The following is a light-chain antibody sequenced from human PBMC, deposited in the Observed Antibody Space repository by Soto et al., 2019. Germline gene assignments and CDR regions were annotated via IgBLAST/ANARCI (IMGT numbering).Light chain of an antibody. CDR1: SSDVGGYDY. CDR2: AVV. CDR3: CSFASSSTYV. V-gene: IGLV2-14*01. J-gene: IGLJ1*01. Sequence: QSALAQPASVSGSPGQSITISCTGTSSDVGGYDYVSWYQRHPGKAPELMIYAVVNRPSWVSNRFSGSKSGNTASLTISGLQAEDEADYYCCSFASSSTYVFGTGTKVTVL.